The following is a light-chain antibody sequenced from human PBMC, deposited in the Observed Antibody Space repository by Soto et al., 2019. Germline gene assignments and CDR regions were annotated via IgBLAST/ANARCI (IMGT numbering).Light chain of an antibody. CDR2: DDN. Sequence: QSVLTQPPSVSAAPGQKVTISCSGSSSNIGGNSVSWYQQLPGTAPKLLIYDDNKRPSGIPDRFSGSKSGTSATLGITGFQTGDEADYYCGTWDSSLSAGVFGTGTQLTVL. J-gene: IGLJ1*01. CDR1: SSNIGGNS. CDR3: GTWDSSLSAGV. V-gene: IGLV1-51*01.